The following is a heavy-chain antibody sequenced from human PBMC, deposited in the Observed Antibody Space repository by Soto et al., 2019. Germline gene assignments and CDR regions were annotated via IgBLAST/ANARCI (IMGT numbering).Heavy chain of an antibody. J-gene: IGHJ5*02. D-gene: IGHD4-4*01. Sequence: LRLSCAASGFTFSSYAMHWVRQAPGKGLEWVAVISYDGSNKYYADSVKGRFTISRDNSKNTLYLQMNSLRAEDTAVYYCARDGNSNGYNWFDPWGQGTLVTVSS. CDR1: GFTFSSYA. V-gene: IGHV3-30-3*01. CDR2: ISYDGSNK. CDR3: ARDGNSNGYNWFDP.